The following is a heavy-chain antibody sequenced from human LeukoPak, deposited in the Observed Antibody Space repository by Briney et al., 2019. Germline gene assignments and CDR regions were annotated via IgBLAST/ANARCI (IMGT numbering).Heavy chain of an antibody. J-gene: IGHJ4*02. CDR3: ARGYSTTLYFDY. V-gene: IGHV4-39*07. CDR1: GGSISSSSYY. D-gene: IGHD6-13*01. CDR2: IYYSGST. Sequence: PSETLSLTCTVSGGSISSSSYYWGWIRQPPGKGLEWIGSIYYSGSTYYNPSLKSRVTISVDTSKNQFSLKLSSVTAADTAVYYCARGYSTTLYFDYWGQGTLVTVSS.